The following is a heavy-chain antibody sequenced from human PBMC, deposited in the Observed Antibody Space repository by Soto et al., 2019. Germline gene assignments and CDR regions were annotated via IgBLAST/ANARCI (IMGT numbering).Heavy chain of an antibody. J-gene: IGHJ5*02. CDR3: ARGAHAHYYDSSGSGWFDP. Sequence: ASVKVSCTASGGTFSSYAISWVRQAPGQGLEWMGGIIPIFGTANYAQKFQGRVTMTRDTSTSTVYMELSSLRSEDTAVYYCARGAHAHYYDSSGSGWFDPWGQGTLVTVSS. V-gene: IGHV1-69*05. D-gene: IGHD3-22*01. CDR1: GGTFSSYA. CDR2: IIPIFGTA.